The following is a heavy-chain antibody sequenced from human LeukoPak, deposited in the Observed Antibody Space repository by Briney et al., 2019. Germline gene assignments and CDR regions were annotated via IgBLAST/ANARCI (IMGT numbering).Heavy chain of an antibody. CDR1: GFTFSSYS. CDR3: ARDRVVVPAANWYFDL. D-gene: IGHD2-2*01. V-gene: IGHV3-21*01. CDR2: ISSSSSCI. J-gene: IGHJ2*01. Sequence: GGSLRLSCAASGFTFSSYSMNWVRQAPGKGLEWVSSISSSSSCIYYADSVKGRFTISRDNAKNSLYLQMNSLRAEDTAVYYCARDRVVVPAANWYFDLWGRGTLVTVSS.